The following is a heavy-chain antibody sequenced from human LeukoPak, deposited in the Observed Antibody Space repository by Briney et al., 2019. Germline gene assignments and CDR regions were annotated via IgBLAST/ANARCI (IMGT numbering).Heavy chain of an antibody. CDR1: GGSFSGYY. CDR2: INHSGST. Sequence: YPSETLSLTGAVYGGSFSGYYWSWIRQPPGKGLEWIGEINHSGSTNYNPSLKSRVTISVDTSKNQFSPKLSSVTAADTAVYYCARGGQASRRWLQLRKAGAFDIWGQGTMVTVSS. D-gene: IGHD5-24*01. CDR3: ARGGQASRRWLQLRKAGAFDI. J-gene: IGHJ3*02. V-gene: IGHV4-34*01.